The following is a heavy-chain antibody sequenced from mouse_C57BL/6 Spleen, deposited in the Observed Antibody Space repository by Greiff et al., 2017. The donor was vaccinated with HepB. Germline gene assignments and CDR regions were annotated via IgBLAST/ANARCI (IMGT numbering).Heavy chain of an antibody. CDR2: IDPSDSYT. CDR3: ARLPAAQAPLDY. Sequence: VQLQQPGAELVMPGASVKLSCKASGYTFTSYWMHWVKQRPGQGLEWIGEIDPSDSYTNYNQKFKGKSTLTVDKSSSTAYMQLSSLTSEDSAVYYCARLPAAQAPLDYWGQGTTLTVSS. J-gene: IGHJ2*01. V-gene: IGHV1-69*01. D-gene: IGHD3-2*02. CDR1: GYTFTSYW.